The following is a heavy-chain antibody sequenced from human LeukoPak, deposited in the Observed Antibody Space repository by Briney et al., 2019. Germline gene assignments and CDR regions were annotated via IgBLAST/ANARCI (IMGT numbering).Heavy chain of an antibody. CDR2: VGTAGDI. J-gene: IGHJ5*02. CDR1: GPTFRTND. D-gene: IGHD2/OR15-2a*01. V-gene: IGHV3-13*01. Sequence: QAGGSLRLSCEASGPTFRTNDFHWVRQATGKGLEWVSGVGTAGDIYYADSVKGRFTLSREDAKNSLFLQMNSLRVEDTAVYCCTRGHYLEFDPWGQGVLVTVSA. CDR3: TRGHYLEFDP.